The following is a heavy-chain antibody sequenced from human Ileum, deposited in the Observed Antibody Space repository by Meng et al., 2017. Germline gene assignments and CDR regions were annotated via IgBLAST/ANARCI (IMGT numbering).Heavy chain of an antibody. CDR3: ARLYGSGSYGFDY. J-gene: IGHJ4*02. Sequence: GESLKISCKGSGYSFTGYWIGWVRQMPGKGLEWMGIIYPGDADTRYSPSFQGQVTISADKSISTAYLQWSRLKASDTAMYCCARLYGSGSYGFDYWGQGTLVTSPQ. CDR2: IYPGDADT. D-gene: IGHD3-10*01. CDR1: GYSFTGYW. V-gene: IGHV5-51*01.